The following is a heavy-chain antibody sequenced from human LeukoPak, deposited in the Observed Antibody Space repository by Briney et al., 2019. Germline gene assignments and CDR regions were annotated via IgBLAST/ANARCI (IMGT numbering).Heavy chain of an antibody. Sequence: QPSETLSLTCAVYGGSFSGYYWSWIRQPPGKGLEWIGEINHSGSTNYNPSLKSRVTISVDTSKNQFSLKLSSVTAADTAVYYCARGHGPFDYWGQGTLVTVSS. V-gene: IGHV4-34*01. J-gene: IGHJ4*02. CDR2: INHSGST. CDR3: ARGHGPFDY. CDR1: GGSFSGYY.